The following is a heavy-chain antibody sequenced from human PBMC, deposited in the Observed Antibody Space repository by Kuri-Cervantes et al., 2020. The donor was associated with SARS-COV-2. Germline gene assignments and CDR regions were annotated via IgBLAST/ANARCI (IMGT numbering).Heavy chain of an antibody. CDR3: AKGHIYTIFGVTPYYFDY. V-gene: IGHV3-30*18. CDR2: ISYDGSNK. D-gene: IGHD3-3*01. CDR1: GFTVSSYG. J-gene: IGHJ4*02. Sequence: GESLKISCAASGFTVSSYGMHWVRQAPGKGLEWVAVISYDGSNKYYADSVKGRFTISRDNSKNTLYLQMNSLRAEDTAVYYCAKGHIYTIFGVTPYYFDYWGQGTLVTVSS.